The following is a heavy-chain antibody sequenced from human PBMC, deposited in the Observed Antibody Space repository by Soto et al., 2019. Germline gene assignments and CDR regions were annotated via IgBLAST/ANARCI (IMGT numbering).Heavy chain of an antibody. D-gene: IGHD3-10*01. CDR3: ARHIRGTFLRGGFDP. J-gene: IGHJ5*02. CDR1: GGSIRSTTYY. V-gene: IGHV4-39*01. CDR2: IYYSGTT. Sequence: SETLSLTCTVSGGSIRSTTYYWAWIRQSPGKGLEWIASIYYSGTTYYHPSLKSRVTISVDTSKNQFSLKLSSVTAADTAVYYCARHIRGTFLRGGFDPWGQGTLVTVSS.